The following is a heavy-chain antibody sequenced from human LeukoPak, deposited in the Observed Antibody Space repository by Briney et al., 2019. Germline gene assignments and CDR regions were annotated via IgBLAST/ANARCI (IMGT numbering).Heavy chain of an antibody. CDR3: ARDQRSLFDV. Sequence: SETLSLTCTVSGGSISSSSYYWGWIRQPPGKGLEWIGSIYYSGSTCYNPSLKSRVTISVDTSKNQFSLKLSSVTAADTAVYYCARDQRSLFDVWGQGSLVIVSS. J-gene: IGHJ4*02. CDR2: IYYSGST. D-gene: IGHD3-10*01. V-gene: IGHV4-39*07. CDR1: GGSISSSSYY.